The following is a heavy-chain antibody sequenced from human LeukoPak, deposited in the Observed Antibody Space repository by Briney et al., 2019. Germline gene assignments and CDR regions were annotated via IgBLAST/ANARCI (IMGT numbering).Heavy chain of an antibody. Sequence: GASVKVSCKASGYTFTSYDINWVRQATGQGLEWMGWMNPNSGNTGYAQKFQGRVTMTRNTSISTAYMELSSLRSEDTAVYYCATDLAAAGSVSTLGFDPWGQGTLVTVSS. CDR2: MNPNSGNT. J-gene: IGHJ5*02. V-gene: IGHV1-8*01. D-gene: IGHD6-13*01. CDR1: GYTFTSYD. CDR3: ATDLAAAGSVSTLGFDP.